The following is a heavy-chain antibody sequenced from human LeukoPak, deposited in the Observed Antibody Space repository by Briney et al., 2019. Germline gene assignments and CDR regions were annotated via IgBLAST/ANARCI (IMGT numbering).Heavy chain of an antibody. D-gene: IGHD3-9*01. Sequence: PGGSLRLSCAASGFTFSIYWMHWVRQAPGNGLEWVSVIYSGGSTYYADSVKGRFTISRDNSKNTLYLQMNSLRAEDTAVYYCARGADILTGYYIEDEYFQHWGQGTLVTVSS. J-gene: IGHJ1*01. V-gene: IGHV3-66*01. CDR2: IYSGGST. CDR1: GFTFSIYW. CDR3: ARGADILTGYYIEDEYFQH.